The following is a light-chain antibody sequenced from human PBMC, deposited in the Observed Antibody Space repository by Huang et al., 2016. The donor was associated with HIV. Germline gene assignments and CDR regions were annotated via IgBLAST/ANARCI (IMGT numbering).Light chain of an antibody. CDR2: DAA. CDR1: QSVSSY. V-gene: IGKV3-11*01. Sequence: EIVLTQSPATLSLSPGERATLSCRASQSVSSYLAWYQQKPGQAPSILIYDAANRATGIPARFSGSGSGTDFTLTISSIEPEDVAVYYCQQRSNWPIFTFGPGTKVDIK. CDR3: QQRSNWPIFT. J-gene: IGKJ3*01.